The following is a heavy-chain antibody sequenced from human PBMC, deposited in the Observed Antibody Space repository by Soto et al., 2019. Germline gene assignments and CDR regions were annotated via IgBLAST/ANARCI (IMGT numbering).Heavy chain of an antibody. D-gene: IGHD6-13*01. V-gene: IGHV1-8*01. CDR2: MNPNSGNT. Sequence: ASVKVSCKASGYTFTSYDINWVRQATGQGLEWMGWMNPNSGNTGYAQKFQGRVTMTRNTSISTAYMELSSLRSEDTAVYYCARGVSPAAAGRLSRFDPWGQGTLVTVSS. J-gene: IGHJ5*02. CDR1: GYTFTSYD. CDR3: ARGVSPAAAGRLSRFDP.